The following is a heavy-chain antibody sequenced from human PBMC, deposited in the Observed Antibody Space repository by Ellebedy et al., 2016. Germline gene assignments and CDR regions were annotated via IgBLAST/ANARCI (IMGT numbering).Heavy chain of an antibody. Sequence: GESLKISXAASGFTFNNYGMHWVRQAPGKGLEWVAHISYDGNSKNYGDSVKGRFTISRDISKNTLSLQMNSLRAEDTAVYYCVKSGESSYYFDYWGQGILVTVSS. CDR1: GFTFNNYG. CDR3: VKSGESSYYFDY. D-gene: IGHD3-10*01. V-gene: IGHV3-30*18. J-gene: IGHJ4*02. CDR2: ISYDGNSK.